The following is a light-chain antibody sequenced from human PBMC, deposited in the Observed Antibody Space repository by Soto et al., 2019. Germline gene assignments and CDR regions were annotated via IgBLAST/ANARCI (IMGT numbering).Light chain of an antibody. Sequence: QSALTQPPSVSGSPGQSVAISCTGTSSDVGSYNRVSWYQQPPGTAPKLMIFDVSNRPSGVPDRFSGSKSGNTASLTISGLQDEDEAYYYCSSYTTSSTYVFGTGTKLTVL. V-gene: IGLV2-18*02. CDR2: DVS. CDR1: SSDVGSYNR. J-gene: IGLJ1*01. CDR3: SSYTTSSTYV.